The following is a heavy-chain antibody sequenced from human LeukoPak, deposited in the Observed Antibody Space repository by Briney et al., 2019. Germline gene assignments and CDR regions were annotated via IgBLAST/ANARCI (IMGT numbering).Heavy chain of an antibody. CDR3: ARGRGNGGKKQYYFDY. CDR2: ISGSGGST. J-gene: IGHJ4*02. D-gene: IGHD3-16*01. Sequence: PGGSLRLSCAASGFTFSSYGMSWVRQAPGKGLEWVSGISGSGGSTSHADSVKGRFTISRDNSKNTLYLQMNSLRAEDTAVYYCARGRGNGGKKQYYFDYWGQGTLVTVSS. V-gene: IGHV3-23*01. CDR1: GFTFSSYG.